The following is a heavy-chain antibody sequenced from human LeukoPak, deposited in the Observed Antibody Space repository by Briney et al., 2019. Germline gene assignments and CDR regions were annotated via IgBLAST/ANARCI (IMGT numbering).Heavy chain of an antibody. CDR1: GFTVSSNY. CDR2: IYSGGST. J-gene: IGHJ4*02. CDR3: ARGITMVRGVTRDY. D-gene: IGHD3-10*01. Sequence: GGSLRLSCAASGFTVSSNYMSWVRQAPGKGLEWVSVIYSGGSTYYADSVKGRFTISRDNSKNTLYLQMNSLRAEDTAVYYCARGITMVRGVTRDYWGQGTLVTVSP. V-gene: IGHV3-66*01.